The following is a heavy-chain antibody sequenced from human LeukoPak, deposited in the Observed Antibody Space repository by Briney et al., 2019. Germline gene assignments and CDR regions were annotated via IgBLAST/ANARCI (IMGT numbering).Heavy chain of an antibody. CDR2: IRQDGDEK. CDR3: ARVRTEWYIDL. D-gene: IGHD2-8*02. Sequence: PGGSLRLSCAGSGFIFNSHWMTWVRXXXXXXXXWVGNIRQDGDEKFYADSVRGRFTISRDNAKNSLYLHLNSLRAEDTAIYYCARVRTEWYIDLWGRGTLVTVSP. CDR1: GFIFNSHW. J-gene: IGHJ2*01. V-gene: IGHV3-7*01.